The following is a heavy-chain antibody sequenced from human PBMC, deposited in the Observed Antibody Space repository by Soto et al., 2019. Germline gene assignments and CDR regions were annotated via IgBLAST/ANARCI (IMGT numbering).Heavy chain of an antibody. Sequence: KLSETLSLTCTVSGGSISSSSYYWGWIRQPPGKGLEWIGSTYYSGSTYYNPSLKSRVTISVDRSKNQFSLKLSSVTAADTAVYYCARADSFGPEGWFDPWGQGTLVTVSS. CDR2: TYYSGST. D-gene: IGHD3-10*01. J-gene: IGHJ5*02. CDR3: ARADSFGPEGWFDP. CDR1: GGSISSSSYY. V-gene: IGHV4-39*07.